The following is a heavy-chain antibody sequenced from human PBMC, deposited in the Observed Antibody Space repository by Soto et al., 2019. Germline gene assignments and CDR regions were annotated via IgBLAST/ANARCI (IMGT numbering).Heavy chain of an antibody. V-gene: IGHV3-23*01. CDR1: GFTFSSYA. J-gene: IGHJ4*02. CDR3: AKTAPYDILTGYTKPAPYYFDY. D-gene: IGHD3-9*01. CDR2: ISGSGGST. Sequence: GGSLRLSCAASGFTFSSYAMSWVRQAPGKGLEWVSAISGSGGSTYYADSVKGRFTISRDNSKNTLYLQMNSLRAEDTAVYYCAKTAPYDILTGYTKPAPYYFDYWGQGTLVTVSS.